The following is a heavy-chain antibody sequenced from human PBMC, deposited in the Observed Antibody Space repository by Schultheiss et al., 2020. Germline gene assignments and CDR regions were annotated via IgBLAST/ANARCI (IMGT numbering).Heavy chain of an antibody. CDR2: IYTSGSG. J-gene: IGHJ4*02. Sequence: SETLSLTCTVSGGSISRYYWSWIRQPAGKGLEWIGRIYTSGSGNYNPSLKSRVTITVDTSKNQFPLKLSSVTAADTAVYYCARRDYSVPYYFDYWGQGTLVTVSS. V-gene: IGHV4-4*07. CDR3: ARRDYSVPYYFDY. CDR1: GGSISRYY. D-gene: IGHD2-21*01.